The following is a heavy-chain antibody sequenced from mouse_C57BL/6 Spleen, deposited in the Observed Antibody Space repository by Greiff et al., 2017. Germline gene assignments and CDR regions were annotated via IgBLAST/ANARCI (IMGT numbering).Heavy chain of an antibody. Sequence: QVQLQQSGAELAKPGASVKLSCKASGYTFTSYWMHWVKQRPGQGLEWIGYIYPSSGYTKYNQKFKDKATLTADKSSSTAYMQLSSLTYADSAVYYCARSDSNYVGSYYYAMDYWGQGTSVTVSS. CDR2: IYPSSGYT. D-gene: IGHD2-5*01. V-gene: IGHV1-7*01. CDR1: GYTFTSYW. CDR3: ARSDSNYVGSYYYAMDY. J-gene: IGHJ4*01.